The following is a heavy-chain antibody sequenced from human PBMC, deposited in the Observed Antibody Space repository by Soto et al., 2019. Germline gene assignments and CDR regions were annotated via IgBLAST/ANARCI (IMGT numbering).Heavy chain of an antibody. CDR2: IYYSGST. CDR1: GGSISSSNW. J-gene: IGHJ6*02. V-gene: IGHV4-4*02. Sequence: QVQLQESGPGLVKPSGTLSLTCAVSGGSISSSNWWSWVRQPPGKGLEWIWEIYYSGSTNSNPYLESRVTISVDKSKNHLSLKLSSVTAADTAVYYCARVSGSYYYGMDVWGQGTTVTVSS. D-gene: IGHD1-26*01. CDR3: ARVSGSYYYGMDV.